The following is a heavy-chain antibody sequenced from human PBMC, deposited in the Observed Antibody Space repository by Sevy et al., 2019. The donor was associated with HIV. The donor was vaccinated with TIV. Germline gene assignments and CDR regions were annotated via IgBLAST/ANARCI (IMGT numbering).Heavy chain of an antibody. V-gene: IGHV3-11*01. Sequence: GGSLRLSCAASGFTFSDYYMSWIRQAPGKGLEWVSYISSSGSTIYYADSGKGRITIFRYNAKNSLYLQMNSLRAEDTAVYYCARGTVEMGTIYDYWGQGTLVTVSS. CDR2: ISSSGSTI. D-gene: IGHD1-1*01. CDR3: ARGTVEMGTIYDY. J-gene: IGHJ4*02. CDR1: GFTFSDYY.